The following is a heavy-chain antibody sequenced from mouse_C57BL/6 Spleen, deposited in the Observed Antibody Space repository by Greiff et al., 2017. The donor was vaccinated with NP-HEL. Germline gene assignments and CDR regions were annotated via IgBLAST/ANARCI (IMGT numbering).Heavy chain of an antibody. J-gene: IGHJ1*03. CDR3: AKRRSSWYFDV. V-gene: IGHV1-18*01. CDR1: GYTFTDYN. Sequence: DVKLQESGPELVKPGASVKIPCKASGYTFTDYNMDWVKQSHGKSLEWIGDINPNNGGTIYNQKFKGKATLTVDKSSSTAYMELRSLTSEDTAVYYCAKRRSSWYFDVWGTGTTVTVSS. CDR2: INPNNGGT.